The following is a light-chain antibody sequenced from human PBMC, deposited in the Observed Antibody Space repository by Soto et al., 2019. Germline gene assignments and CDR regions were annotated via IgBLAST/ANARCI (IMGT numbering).Light chain of an antibody. CDR2: AAS. J-gene: IGKJ1*01. CDR1: QTVGTF. Sequence: DIQMTQSPSSLSASVGDRVTITCRASQTVGTFLNWYQQRPGRAPNLLIYAASNLPTGAPSRSSGSGSGTDFTLTINSLQPEDFGTYYCQQSDSIRSWTFGQGTKV. CDR3: QQSDSIRSWT. V-gene: IGKV1-39*01.